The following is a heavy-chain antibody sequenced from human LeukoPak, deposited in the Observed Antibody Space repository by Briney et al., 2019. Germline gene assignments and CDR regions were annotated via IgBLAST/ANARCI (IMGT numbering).Heavy chain of an antibody. CDR3: ARPRRAAAGTGPFDY. V-gene: IGHV4-34*01. J-gene: IGHJ4*02. CDR1: GGSFSGYY. Sequence: SETLSLTCAVYGGSFSGYYWSWIRQPPGKGLEWLGEINHSGSTNYNPSLKSRVTISVDTSKNQFSLKLSSVTAADTAVYYCARPRRAAAGTGPFDYWGQGTLVTVSS. D-gene: IGHD6-13*01. CDR2: INHSGST.